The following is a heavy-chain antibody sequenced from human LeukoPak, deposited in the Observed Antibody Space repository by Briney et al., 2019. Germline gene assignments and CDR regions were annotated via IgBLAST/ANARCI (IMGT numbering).Heavy chain of an antibody. CDR2: INPSAGST. Sequence: ASVKVSCKASGGTFTSYYLHWVRQAPGQGLEWMGIINPSAGSTSYAQKFQGRVTLTRDMSTSTVYMEVSSLRSEDTAVYYCARDLRFGELSFLPFDYWGQGTLVTVSS. CDR3: ARDLRFGELSFLPFDY. V-gene: IGHV1-46*01. J-gene: IGHJ4*02. CDR1: GGTFTSYY. D-gene: IGHD3-10*01.